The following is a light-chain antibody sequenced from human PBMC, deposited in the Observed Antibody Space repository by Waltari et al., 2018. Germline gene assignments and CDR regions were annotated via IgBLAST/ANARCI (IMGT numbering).Light chain of an antibody. CDR1: DNICQN. V-gene: IGKV3-15*01. J-gene: IGKJ4*01. CDR2: GTS. CDR3: QQYNHWPLA. Sequence: ETVMPQSPATLSVSPGERVTLSCRASDNICQNLAWYRQNPGQAPRLLIFGTSTRATGIPARFSGSGSGTDYTLTISSLQSEDFAVYFCQQYNHWPLAFGGGTNIEIK.